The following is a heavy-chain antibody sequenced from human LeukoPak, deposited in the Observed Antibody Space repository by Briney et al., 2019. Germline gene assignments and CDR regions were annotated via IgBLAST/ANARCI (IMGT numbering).Heavy chain of an antibody. CDR3: ARDRYYYYMDV. CDR2: ISGSGGNT. D-gene: IGHD2-15*01. V-gene: IGHV3-23*01. Sequence: GGSLRLSCAASGFTFSNYAMSWVRQAPGKGLEWVSTISGSGGNTYYADSVKGRFTISRDNSKNTLYLQMNSLRADDTSVYYCARDRYYYYMDVWGKGTTVTVSS. J-gene: IGHJ6*03. CDR1: GFTFSNYA.